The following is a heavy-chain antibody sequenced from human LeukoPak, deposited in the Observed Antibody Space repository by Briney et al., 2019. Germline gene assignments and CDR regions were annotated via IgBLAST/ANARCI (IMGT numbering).Heavy chain of an antibody. V-gene: IGHV3-53*01. D-gene: IGHD5-18*01. J-gene: IGHJ4*02. CDR3: ATKRGYNYGLDY. CDR2: TYSGGST. Sequence: PGGFLVTCWAAAGFPLSNNYMSWGRPAPGKGVGWGPVTYSGGSTYYADYLRGGVTISRDNSKNTLYLQMNSLRAEDTAVYYCATKRGYNYGLDYWGQGTLVTVSS. CDR1: GFPLSNNY.